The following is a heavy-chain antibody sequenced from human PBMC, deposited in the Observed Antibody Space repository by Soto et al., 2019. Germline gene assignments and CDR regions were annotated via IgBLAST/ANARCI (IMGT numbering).Heavy chain of an antibody. CDR3: ARGGGSPYHDHEFDY. V-gene: IGHV4-34*01. CDR1: GGSFSGYY. D-gene: IGHD2-2*01. CDR2: INHSGST. J-gene: IGHJ4*02. Sequence: PSENLSLTCAVYGGSFSGYYWSWIRQPPGKGLEWIGEINHSGSTNYNPSLKSRVTISVDTSKNQFSLKLSSVTTADTAVYYCARGGGSPYHDHEFDYWGQGILVTVSS.